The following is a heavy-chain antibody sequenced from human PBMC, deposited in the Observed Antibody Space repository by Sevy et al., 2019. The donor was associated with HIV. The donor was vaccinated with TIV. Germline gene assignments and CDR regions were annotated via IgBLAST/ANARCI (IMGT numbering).Heavy chain of an antibody. CDR1: GFTFSSYG. D-gene: IGHD6-13*01. Sequence: GGSLRLSCAASGFTFSSYGMHWVRQAPGKGLEWVAVISYDGSNKYYADSVKGRFTISRDNSKNTLYLQMNSLRAEDTALYYCAKGEQQLVDYWGQGTLVTVSS. CDR3: AKGEQQLVDY. V-gene: IGHV3-30*18. J-gene: IGHJ4*02. CDR2: ISYDGSNK.